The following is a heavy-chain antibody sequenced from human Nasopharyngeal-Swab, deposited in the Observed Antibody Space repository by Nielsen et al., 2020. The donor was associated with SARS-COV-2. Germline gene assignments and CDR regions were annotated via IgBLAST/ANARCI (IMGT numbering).Heavy chain of an antibody. Sequence: GESLKISCAASGFTFSSYWMSWVRQAPGKGLEWVANIKQGGSEKYYVDSVKGRFTISRDNSKNTLYLQMNSLRAEDTAVYYCARGGLDSSSWYGYYFDYWGQGTLVTVSS. V-gene: IGHV3-7*01. CDR3: ARGGLDSSSWYGYYFDY. D-gene: IGHD6-13*01. CDR1: GFTFSSYW. J-gene: IGHJ4*02. CDR2: IKQGGSEK.